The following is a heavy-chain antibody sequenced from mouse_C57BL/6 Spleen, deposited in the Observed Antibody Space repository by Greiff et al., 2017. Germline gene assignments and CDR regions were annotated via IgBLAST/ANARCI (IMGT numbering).Heavy chain of an antibody. D-gene: IGHD1-1*01. CDR3: TRTGYYGSSYYFDY. V-gene: IGHV1-5*01. Sequence: EVQLQQSGTVLARPGASVKMSCKTSGYKFNSYWMHWVKQRPGQGLEWIGAIYPGNSDTSYNQKFKGKAKLTAVTSASTAYMELSSLTNEDSAVYYCTRTGYYGSSYYFDYWGQGTTLTVSS. CDR2: IYPGNSDT. CDR1: GYKFNSYW. J-gene: IGHJ2*01.